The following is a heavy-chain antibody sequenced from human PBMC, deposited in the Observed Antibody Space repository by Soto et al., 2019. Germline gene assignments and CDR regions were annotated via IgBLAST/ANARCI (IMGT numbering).Heavy chain of an antibody. CDR1: GGSVSSGSYY. D-gene: IGHD5-12*01. V-gene: IGHV4-61*01. CDR2: IYYSGST. CDR3: ARDVGDGYNYVFDY. J-gene: IGHJ4*02. Sequence: SSETLSLTCTVSGGSVSSGSYYWSWIRQPPGKGLEWIGYIYYSGSTNYNPSLKSRVTISVDTSKNQFSLKLSSVTAADTAVYYCARDVGDGYNYVFDYWGQGTLVTVSS.